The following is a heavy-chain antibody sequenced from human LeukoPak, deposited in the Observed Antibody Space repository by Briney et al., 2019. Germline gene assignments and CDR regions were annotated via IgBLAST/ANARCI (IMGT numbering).Heavy chain of an antibody. CDR3: ARPRDGYYLGKFDP. CDR1: GGSISSYY. CDR2: IYYSGST. J-gene: IGHJ5*02. V-gene: IGHV4-39*01. D-gene: IGHD5-24*01. Sequence: PSEILSLTCTVSGGSISSYYWSWIRQPPGKGLEWIGSIYYSGSTYYNPSLKSRVTISVDTSKNQFSLKLSSVTAADTAVYYCARPRDGYYLGKFDPWGQGTLVTVSS.